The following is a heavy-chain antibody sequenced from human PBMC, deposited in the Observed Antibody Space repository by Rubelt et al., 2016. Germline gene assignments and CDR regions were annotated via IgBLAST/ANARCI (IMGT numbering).Heavy chain of an antibody. CDR2: INHSGST. J-gene: IGHJ5*02. Sequence: QVQLQESGPGLVKPSGTLSLTCAVYGGSFSGYYWSWIRQPPGKGLEWIGEINHSGSTNYNPSLKSRVTISVDTSKNQFSLKLSTVTAADTAVYYCARGARVLFENWFDPWGQGTLVTVSS. CDR3: ARGARVLFENWFDP. D-gene: IGHD2/OR15-2a*01. V-gene: IGHV4-34*01. CDR1: GGSFSGYY.